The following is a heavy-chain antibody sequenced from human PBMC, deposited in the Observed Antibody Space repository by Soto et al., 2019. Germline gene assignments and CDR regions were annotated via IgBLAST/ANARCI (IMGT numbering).Heavy chain of an antibody. Sequence: SLRLSCAASGFTFSIYGMHWVRQAPGKGLEWVAVISYDGSNKYYADSVKGRFTISRDNSKNTLYPQMNSLRAEDTAVYYCALLGGSYYGPFDYWGQGTLVTVSS. J-gene: IGHJ4*02. CDR3: ALLGGSYYGPFDY. D-gene: IGHD1-26*01. CDR2: ISYDGSNK. V-gene: IGHV3-30*03. CDR1: GFTFSIYG.